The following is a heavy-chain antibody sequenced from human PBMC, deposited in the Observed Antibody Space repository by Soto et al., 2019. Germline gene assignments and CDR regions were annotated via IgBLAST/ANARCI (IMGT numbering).Heavy chain of an antibody. J-gene: IGHJ4*02. CDR3: ATVLVGATRHPDSDS. V-gene: IGHV4-39*02. CDR1: VGSSNNNNYY. Sequence: SETLSLTCTVSVGSSNNNNYYWSWIRHPPGKGLSWIASIYYDGSTYYNSSLKSRVTISRDTSKNHFSLRLTSMTAADTAVYYCATVLVGATRHPDSDSWGQGTLVTVSS. D-gene: IGHD2-15*01. CDR2: IYYDGST.